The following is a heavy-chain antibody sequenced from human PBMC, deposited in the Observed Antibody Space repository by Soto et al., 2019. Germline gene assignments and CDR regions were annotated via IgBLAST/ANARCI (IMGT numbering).Heavy chain of an antibody. CDR2: IWYDGSNK. V-gene: IGHV3-33*06. CDR3: AKDEKGESLVRGLGGYLDS. D-gene: IGHD3-10*01. CDR1: GFSFITYG. Sequence: PGVLMRVCSVASGFSFITYGMHWVLQAPGKGLEWVAVIWYDGSNKYYADSVKGRFTISRDNSKNTLYLQMNSLRAEDTAFYYCAKDEKGESLVRGLGGYLDSWGQGTLVTVFS. J-gene: IGHJ4*02.